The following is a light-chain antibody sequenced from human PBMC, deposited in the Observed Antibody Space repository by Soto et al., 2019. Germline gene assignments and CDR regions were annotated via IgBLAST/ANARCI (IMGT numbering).Light chain of an antibody. CDR1: QRVSKSN. J-gene: IGKJ4*01. V-gene: IGKV3-20*01. CDR2: GGT. Sequence: EIVLTQSPVTLSLSPGERAALSCRASQRVSKSNIGWYQHKTGQAPRLLIYGGTKTTSGVPDRFSGSGSGTDFTLTISSLDPEDSAVYYCQHYGSSFLPFGGVTRVEIK. CDR3: QHYGSSFLP.